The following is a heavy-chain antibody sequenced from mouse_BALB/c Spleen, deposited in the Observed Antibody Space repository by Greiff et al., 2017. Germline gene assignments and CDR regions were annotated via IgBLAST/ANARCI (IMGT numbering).Heavy chain of an antibody. CDR1: GFTFSSYG. CDR2: ISSGGSYT. J-gene: IGHJ4*01. V-gene: IGHV5-6*01. CDR3: ARQAVSYYYAMDY. Sequence: EVHLVESGGDLVKPGGSLKLSCAASGFTFSSYGMSWVRQTPDKRLEWVATISSGGSYTYYPDSVKGRFTISRDNAKNTLYLQMSSLKSEDTAMYYCARQAVSYYYAMDYWGQGTSVTVSS.